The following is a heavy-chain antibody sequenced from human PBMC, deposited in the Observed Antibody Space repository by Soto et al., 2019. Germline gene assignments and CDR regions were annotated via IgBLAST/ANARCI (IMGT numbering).Heavy chain of an antibody. J-gene: IGHJ6*02. CDR2: IDPSDSYT. CDR3: AREVFKGGSSWYSRRGYYGMDV. CDR1: GYSFTSYW. D-gene: IGHD6-13*01. V-gene: IGHV5-10-1*01. Sequence: GESLKISCKGSGYSFTSYWISWVRQMPGKGLEWMGRIDPSDSYTNYSPSFQGHVTISADKSISTAYLQWSSLKASDTAMYYCAREVFKGGSSWYSRRGYYGMDVWGQGTTVTVSS.